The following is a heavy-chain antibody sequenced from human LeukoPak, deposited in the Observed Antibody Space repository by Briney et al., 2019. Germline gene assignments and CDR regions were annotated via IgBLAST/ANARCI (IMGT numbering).Heavy chain of an antibody. Sequence: SETLSLTCTVSGDSISSYSWSWVRQPPGRRLEWIGYIYYSGSTIYNPSLKSRVTISLDTSKNQFSLKLGSVTAADTAVYYCAGDYGSGSYRFDYWGQGTLVTVSS. V-gene: IGHV4-59*12. CDR2: IYYSGST. CDR1: GDSISSYS. J-gene: IGHJ4*02. D-gene: IGHD3-10*01. CDR3: AGDYGSGSYRFDY.